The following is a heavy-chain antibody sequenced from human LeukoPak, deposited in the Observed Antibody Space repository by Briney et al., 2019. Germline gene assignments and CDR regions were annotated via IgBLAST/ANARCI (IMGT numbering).Heavy chain of an antibody. CDR3: AKRDY. Sequence: PGGSLRLSCAASGFTFSSYGMHWVRQAPGKGLEWVAVISYDGSNKYYADSVKGRFTISRDNSKNTLYLQMNSLRAEDTAVYYCAKRDYWGQGTLVTVSS. V-gene: IGHV3-30*18. J-gene: IGHJ4*02. CDR1: GFTFSSYG. CDR2: ISYDGSNK.